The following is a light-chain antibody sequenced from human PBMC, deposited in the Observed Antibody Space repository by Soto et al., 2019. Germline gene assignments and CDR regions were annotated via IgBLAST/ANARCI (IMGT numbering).Light chain of an antibody. CDR1: QSVSSSS. CDR2: GAS. V-gene: IGKV3-20*01. J-gene: IGKJ4*01. Sequence: EIVLTQSPGTLSLSPGERATLSCRASQSVSSSSLAWYQQKPGQSPRLLIYGASSRATGIPDRFSGSGSGTDFTLTISRLEPEDFALYHCQQYGSSPLTFGGGTKVEIK. CDR3: QQYGSSPLT.